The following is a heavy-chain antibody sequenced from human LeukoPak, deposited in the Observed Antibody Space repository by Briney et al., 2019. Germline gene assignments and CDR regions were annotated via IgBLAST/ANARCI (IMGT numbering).Heavy chain of an antibody. D-gene: IGHD6-6*01. V-gene: IGHV3-23*01. J-gene: IGHJ1*01. Sequence: GGSLRLSCAASGFTFSSYAMSWVGQAPGKGLEWVSAISGSGGSTYYADSVKGRFTNSRDNSKNTLYLQMNSVRAEDTAVYYCAKVGYSSSSKYFQHWGQGTLVTVSS. CDR2: ISGSGGST. CDR3: AKVGYSSSSKYFQH. CDR1: GFTFSSYA.